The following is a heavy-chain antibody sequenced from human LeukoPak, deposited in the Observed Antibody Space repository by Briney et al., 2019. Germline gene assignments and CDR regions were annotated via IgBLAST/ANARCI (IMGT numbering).Heavy chain of an antibody. D-gene: IGHD1-26*01. CDR2: IWYDGSNK. V-gene: IGHV3-33*01. CDR3: ARASVVGATDY. CDR1: GFTFSSYG. Sequence: GRSLRLSCAAPGFTFSSYGMHWVRQAPGKGLEWVAVIWYDGSNKYYADSVKGRFTISRDNFKNTLYLQMNSLRAEDTAVYYCARASVVGATDYWGQGTLVTVSS. J-gene: IGHJ4*02.